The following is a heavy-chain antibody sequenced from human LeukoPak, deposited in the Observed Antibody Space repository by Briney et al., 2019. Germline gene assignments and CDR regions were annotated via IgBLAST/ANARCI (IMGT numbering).Heavy chain of an antibody. CDR2: ISYDGSNK. D-gene: IGHD4-23*01. V-gene: IGHV3-30*18. J-gene: IGHJ4*02. CDR3: AKEEKMSGYGGNSGGY. Sequence: PGRSLRLSCAASGFTFSSYGMHWVRQAPGKGLEWVAVISYDGSNKYYADSVKGRFTISRDNSKNTLYLQMNSLRAEDTAVYYCAKEEKMSGYGGNSGGYWGQGTLVTVSS. CDR1: GFTFSSYG.